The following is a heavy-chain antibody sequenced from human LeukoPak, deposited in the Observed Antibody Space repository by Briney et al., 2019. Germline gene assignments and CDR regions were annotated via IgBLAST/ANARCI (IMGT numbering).Heavy chain of an antibody. CDR3: TRLGRDGYNFGRYYFER. CDR1: GGSISSYY. V-gene: IGHV4-59*08. J-gene: IGHJ4*02. Sequence: SETLSLTCTVSGGSISSYYWSWIRQPPGKGLEWIGYIYYSGSTNYNPSPKSRVTISVDTSKNHFSLSLASVSAADTAVYYCTRLGRDGYNFGRYYFERWGERTLVTVSS. CDR2: IYYSGST. D-gene: IGHD5-24*01.